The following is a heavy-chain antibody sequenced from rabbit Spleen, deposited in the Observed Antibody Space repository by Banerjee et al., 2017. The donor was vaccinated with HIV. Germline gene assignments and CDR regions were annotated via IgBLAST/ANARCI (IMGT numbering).Heavy chain of an antibody. V-gene: IGHV1S40*01. Sequence: QSLEESGGDLVKPGASLTLTCTASGFSFSSSSYMCWVRQAPGKGLEWIACIDTGSSGFTYFATWAKGRFTCSKTSSTTVTLQATSLTAADTATYFCARDSSSSFSSYGMDLWGQGTLVTVS. D-gene: IGHD1-1*01. CDR1: GFSFSSSSY. J-gene: IGHJ6*01. CDR3: ARDSSSSFSSYGMDL. CDR2: IDTGSSGFT.